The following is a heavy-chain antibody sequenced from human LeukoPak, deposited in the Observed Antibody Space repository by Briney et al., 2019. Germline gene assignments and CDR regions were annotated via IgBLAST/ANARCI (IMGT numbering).Heavy chain of an antibody. D-gene: IGHD2-2*01. CDR1: GGTFSSYA. CDR2: IIPIFGTA. J-gene: IGHJ6*03. V-gene: IGHV1-69*05. CDR3: ARGELGYCSSTSCGGSYYYYMDV. Sequence: SVKVSCKASGGTFSSYAISWVRQAPGQGLEWMGGIIPIFGTANYAQKFQGRVTITTDESTSIAYMELSSLRSEDTAVYYCARGELGYCSSTSCGGSYYYYMDVWGKGTTVTVSS.